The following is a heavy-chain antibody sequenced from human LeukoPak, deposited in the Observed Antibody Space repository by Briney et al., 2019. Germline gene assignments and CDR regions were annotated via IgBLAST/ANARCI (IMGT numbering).Heavy chain of an antibody. V-gene: IGHV3-43*01. J-gene: IGHJ4*02. D-gene: IGHD3-22*01. CDR2: ISWDGTP. Sequence: GGSLRLSCAASGFTFEDYTMHWVRQDPGKTLEWVSLISWDGTPYYRDSVKGRFSISRDNSNNSLYLQMDTLRSEDTAFYYCVKDLSYESSGYVFDYWGQGTLVTVSS. CDR3: VKDLSYESSGYVFDY. CDR1: GFTFEDYT.